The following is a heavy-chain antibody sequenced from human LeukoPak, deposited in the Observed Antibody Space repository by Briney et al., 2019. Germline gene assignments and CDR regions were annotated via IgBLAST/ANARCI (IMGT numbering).Heavy chain of an antibody. CDR3: AKGDYYDSSGDQA. Sequence: GGSLRLSCAASGFTFSSYAMSWVRQAPGKGLEWVSAISGSGGSTYYADSVKGRFTTSRDNSKNTLYLQMNSLRAEDTAVYYCAKGDYYDSSGDQAWGQGTLVTVSS. V-gene: IGHV3-23*01. CDR2: ISGSGGST. J-gene: IGHJ4*02. CDR1: GFTFSSYA. D-gene: IGHD3-22*01.